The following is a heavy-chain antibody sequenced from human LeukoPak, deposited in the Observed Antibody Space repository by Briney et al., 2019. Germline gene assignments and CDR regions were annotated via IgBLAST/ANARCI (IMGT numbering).Heavy chain of an antibody. CDR3: ARDYYYDSSGYWDYYFDY. CDR2: IWYDGSNK. D-gene: IGHD3-22*01. CDR1: GFTFSRFG. J-gene: IGHJ4*02. Sequence: GGSLRLSCAASGFTFSRFGMHWVRQAPGKGLEWVAVIWYDGSNKYYADSVKGRFTISRDNSKNTLYLEMNSLRAEDTAVYYCARDYYYDSSGYWDYYFDYRGQGTLVSVSS. V-gene: IGHV3-33*01.